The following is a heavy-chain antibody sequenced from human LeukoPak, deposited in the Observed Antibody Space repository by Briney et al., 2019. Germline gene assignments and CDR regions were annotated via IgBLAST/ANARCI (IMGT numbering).Heavy chain of an antibody. J-gene: IGHJ5*02. D-gene: IGHD2-21*02. V-gene: IGHV1-69*05. Sequence: SVKVSCKASGGTFRSYAISWVRQAPGQGLEWMGRIIPIFGTANYAQKFQGRVTITTDESTSTAYMELSSLRSQDTAVYYCARTYCGGDCYLWFDPWGQGTLVTVSS. CDR1: GGTFRSYA. CDR3: ARTYCGGDCYLWFDP. CDR2: IIPIFGTA.